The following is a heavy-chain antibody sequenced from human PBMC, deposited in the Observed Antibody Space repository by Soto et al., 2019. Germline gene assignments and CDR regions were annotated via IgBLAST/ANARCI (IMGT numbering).Heavy chain of an antibody. J-gene: IGHJ4*02. CDR3: VLVGGFDH. CDR2: SNSNSGNS. CDR1: GYTFTSYN. Sequence: ASVKVSCKASGYTFTSYNINGVRQAPGQGLEWVAGSNSNSGNSDHAQKFQGRLTVTRDTSISTAYMELSSLRSDDTAVYYCVLVGGFDHSGQRTLVTVSS. D-gene: IGHD3-3*01. V-gene: IGHV1-8*01.